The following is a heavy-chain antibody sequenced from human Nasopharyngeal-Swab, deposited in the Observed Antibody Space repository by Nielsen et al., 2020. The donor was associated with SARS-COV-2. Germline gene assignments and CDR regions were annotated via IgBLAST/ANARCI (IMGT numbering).Heavy chain of an antibody. Sequence: ASVKVSCKASGYTFTSYGVTWVRQAPGQGLEWMGWISTYSGNTDYAQKFQGRVTMTTDKSTRTVYMELRSLRSDDTAVYYCTRHFDIVTGYEFFFDYWGQGTLVTVSS. J-gene: IGHJ4*02. D-gene: IGHD3-9*01. CDR1: GYTFTSYG. V-gene: IGHV1-18*04. CDR3: TRHFDIVTGYEFFFDY. CDR2: ISTYSGNT.